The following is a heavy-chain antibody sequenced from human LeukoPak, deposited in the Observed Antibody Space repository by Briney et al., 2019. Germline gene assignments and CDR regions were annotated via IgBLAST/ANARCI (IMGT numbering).Heavy chain of an antibody. CDR1: GFTFSSNS. CDR3: AKTAGPREEKGMDV. J-gene: IGHJ6*02. V-gene: IGHV3-21*01. CDR2: VSSDSTYI. D-gene: IGHD6-13*01. Sequence: GGSLTLSCAASGFTFSSNSMNWVRQAPGKGLEWVSSVSSDSTYIYYADSVKGRFTISRDNAKNSVHLQMNSLRAEDTAVYYCAKTAGPREEKGMDVWGQGTTVTVSS.